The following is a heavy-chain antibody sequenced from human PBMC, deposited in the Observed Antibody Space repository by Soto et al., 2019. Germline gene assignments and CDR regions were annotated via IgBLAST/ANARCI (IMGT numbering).Heavy chain of an antibody. D-gene: IGHD1-1*01. CDR1: GYSFTSYW. Sequence: GESLKISCKGSGYSFTSYWISWVRQMPGKGLEWMGRIDPSDSYTNYSPSFQGHVTISADKFISTAYLQWSSLKASDTAMYYCAETQTGTTRYYYYGMDVWGQGTTVTV. CDR3: AETQTGTTRYYYYGMDV. V-gene: IGHV5-10-1*01. J-gene: IGHJ6*02. CDR2: IDPSDSYT.